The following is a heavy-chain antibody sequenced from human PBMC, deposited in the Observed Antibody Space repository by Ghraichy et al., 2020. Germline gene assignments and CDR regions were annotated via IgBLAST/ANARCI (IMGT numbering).Heavy chain of an antibody. CDR2: IGAYNGNT. Sequence: ASVKVSCKASGYTFTSYGISWVRQAPGQGLEWMGWIGAYNGNTNYAQKLQGRVTMTTDTSTSTAYMELRSLRSDDTAVYYCARDLGGEYQLLFTRIAAAGTYDYWGQGTLVTVSS. D-gene: IGHD6-13*01. J-gene: IGHJ4*02. CDR1: GYTFTSYG. CDR3: ARDLGGEYQLLFTRIAAAGTYDY. V-gene: IGHV1-18*04.